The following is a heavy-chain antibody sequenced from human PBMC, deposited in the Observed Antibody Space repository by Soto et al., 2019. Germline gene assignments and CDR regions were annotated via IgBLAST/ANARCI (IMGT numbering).Heavy chain of an antibody. J-gene: IGHJ4*02. CDR2: ILGTGDRV. CDR1: GFTFNTYG. CDR3: AKYFNTGTSSTYDS. D-gene: IGHD1-7*01. V-gene: IGHV3-23*01. Sequence: PGGSLRLSCAPSGFTFNTYGMAWVRQAPGKGLAWVPAILGTGDRVSYVDSVKGRFTISRDNSKNTLYLQMNSLRADDTAIYYYAKYFNTGTSSTYDSWGQGTLVTVSS.